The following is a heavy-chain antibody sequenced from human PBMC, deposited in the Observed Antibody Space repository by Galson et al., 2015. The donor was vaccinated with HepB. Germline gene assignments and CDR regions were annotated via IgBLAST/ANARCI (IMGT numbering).Heavy chain of an antibody. CDR2: IDPSDSYT. CDR3: ARHSPRHSLLWFGESGDY. Sequence: QSGAEVKKPGESLRISCKGSGYSFTSYWISWVRQMPGKGLEWMGRIDPSDSYTNYSPSFQGHVTISADKSISTAYLQWSSLKASDTAMYYCARHSPRHSLLWFGESGDYWGQGTLVTVSS. CDR1: GYSFTSYW. V-gene: IGHV5-10-1*01. J-gene: IGHJ4*02. D-gene: IGHD3-10*01.